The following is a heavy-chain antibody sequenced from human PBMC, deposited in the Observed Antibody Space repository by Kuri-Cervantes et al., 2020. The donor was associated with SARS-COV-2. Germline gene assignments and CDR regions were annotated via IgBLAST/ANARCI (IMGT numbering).Heavy chain of an antibody. CDR1: GYTFTSYD. D-gene: IGHD6-13*01. V-gene: IGHV1-8*01. Sequence: ASVKVSCKASGYTFTSYDINWVRQATGQGLEWMGWMNPNSGNTGYAQKFQGGVTMTRNTSISTAYMELSSLRSEDTAVYYCARRFYGSSWYNYYYYGMDVWGQGTTVTVSS. CDR2: MNPNSGNT. J-gene: IGHJ6*02. CDR3: ARRFYGSSWYNYYYYGMDV.